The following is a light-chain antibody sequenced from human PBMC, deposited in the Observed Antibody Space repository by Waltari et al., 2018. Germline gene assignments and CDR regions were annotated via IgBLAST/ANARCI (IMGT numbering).Light chain of an antibody. CDR3: QSADSRGTLYV. CDR1: SSDVGGYNY. J-gene: IGLJ1*01. CDR2: YVS. Sequence: QSALTQPASVSGSPGQSITISCTGTSSDVGGYNYVSLYQQHPDKAPKLMIFYVSDRPSGVSNRFSGSKSGNTASLTISGLQTEDEADYYCQSADSRGTLYVFGPGTKVTVL. V-gene: IGLV2-14*03.